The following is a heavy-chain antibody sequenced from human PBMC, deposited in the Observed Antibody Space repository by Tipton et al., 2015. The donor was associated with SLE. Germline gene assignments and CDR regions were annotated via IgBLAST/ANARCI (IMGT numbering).Heavy chain of an antibody. CDR1: GFTFSSYE. J-gene: IGHJ3*02. V-gene: IGHV3-48*03. CDR2: ISSSGSTI. CDR3: ARMPFGMVILRDI. Sequence: SLRLSCAASGFTFSSYEMNWVRQAPGKGLEWVSYISSSGSTIYYADSVKGRFTISRDNAKNSLYLQMNSLRAEDTAVYYCARMPFGMVILRDIWGQGTMVTVSS. D-gene: IGHD3-3*01.